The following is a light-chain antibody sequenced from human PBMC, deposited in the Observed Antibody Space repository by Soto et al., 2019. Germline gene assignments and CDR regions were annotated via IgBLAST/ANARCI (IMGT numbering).Light chain of an antibody. J-gene: IGKJ2*01. CDR2: GAS. Sequence: EMVMTQSPATLSVSPGDRATLSCTASQSVSTNLAWYQQKPGQAPRLLIYGASTRATGIPARFSGSGSGTEFTLTISSLQSEDFAVYYCHQYNNWPYTFGQGTKLEIK. CDR1: QSVSTN. V-gene: IGKV3-15*01. CDR3: HQYNNWPYT.